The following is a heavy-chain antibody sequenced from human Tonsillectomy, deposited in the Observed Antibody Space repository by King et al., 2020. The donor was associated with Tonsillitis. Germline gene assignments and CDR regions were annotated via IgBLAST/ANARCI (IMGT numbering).Heavy chain of an antibody. Sequence: VQLVQSGGGVVQPGGSLRLSCAASGFTFSTYGMHWVRQAPGKGLEWVAFIQYDGSNRYYADSVKGRYSISRDNSKNTLDLQLNSLRGEDTAVYYCAKDRAAGIFDCWGQGPLVTVSS. V-gene: IGHV3-30*02. CDR3: AKDRAAGIFDC. CDR1: GFTFSTYG. J-gene: IGHJ4*02. CDR2: IQYDGSNR. D-gene: IGHD6-13*01.